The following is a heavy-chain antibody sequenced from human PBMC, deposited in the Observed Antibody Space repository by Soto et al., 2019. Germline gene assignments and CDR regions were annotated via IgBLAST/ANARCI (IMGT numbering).Heavy chain of an antibody. CDR3: ARDYVDIVATTQLYYYCYYMDV. V-gene: IGHV3-33*01. CDR2: IWYDGSNK. Sequence: GGSLRLSCASSGFTFSSYGMHWVRQAPGKGLEWVAVIWYDGSNKYYADSVKGRFTISRDNSKNTLYLQMNSLRAEDTAVYYCARDYVDIVATTQLYYYCYYMDVWGKGTTVTVSS. CDR1: GFTFSSYG. D-gene: IGHD5-12*01. J-gene: IGHJ6*03.